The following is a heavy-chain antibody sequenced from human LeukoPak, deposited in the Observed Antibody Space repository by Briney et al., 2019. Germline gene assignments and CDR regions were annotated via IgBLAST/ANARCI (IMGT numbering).Heavy chain of an antibody. D-gene: IGHD5-12*01. Sequence: ASVKVSCMASAYTFTSYDINWVRQATGQGLEWMGWMNPNSGNTGYAQRFQGRVTMTRDNSISTAYMELSNLTSEHTAVYFCARVSGFERKDSFSYWGQGTLVTVSS. CDR2: MNPNSGNT. J-gene: IGHJ4*02. CDR3: ARVSGFERKDSFSY. CDR1: AYTFTSYD. V-gene: IGHV1-8*01.